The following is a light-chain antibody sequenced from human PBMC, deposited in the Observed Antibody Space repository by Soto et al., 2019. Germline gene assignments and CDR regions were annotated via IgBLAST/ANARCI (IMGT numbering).Light chain of an antibody. CDR1: QTVNTN. CDR3: QQYNNWPQT. V-gene: IGKV3-15*01. Sequence: EIVMTQSPATLSVSPGERATLSCRASQTVNTNLAWYQQKPGQAPRLLIYGASTRATGIPARFSGSGSGTEFTLTISSLQSEDLAVYYCQQYNNWPQTFGQGTKVEIK. J-gene: IGKJ1*01. CDR2: GAS.